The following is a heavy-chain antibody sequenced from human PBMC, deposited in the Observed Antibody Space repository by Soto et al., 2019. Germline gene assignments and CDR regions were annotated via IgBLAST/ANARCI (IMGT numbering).Heavy chain of an antibody. CDR3: ARDAFITMVRGPEYGMDV. J-gene: IGHJ6*02. CDR2: INPNSGGT. CDR1: GYTFTGYY. D-gene: IGHD3-10*01. V-gene: IGHV1-2*04. Sequence: GASVKVSCKASGYTFTGYYMHWVRQAPGQGLEWMGWINPNSGGTNYAQKFQGWVTMTRDTSISTAYMELSRLRSDDTAVYYCARDAFITMVRGPEYGMDVWGQGTTVTVSS.